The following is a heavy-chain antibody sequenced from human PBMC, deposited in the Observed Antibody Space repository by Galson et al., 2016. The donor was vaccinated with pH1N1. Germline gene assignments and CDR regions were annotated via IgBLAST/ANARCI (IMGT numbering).Heavy chain of an antibody. CDR3: ARDSEYYRWYYFDP. CDR1: GFAFSSYS. J-gene: IGHJ5*02. V-gene: IGHV3-48*01. CDR2: ISGGSSSI. Sequence: SLRLSCVASGFAFSSYSMNWVRQVPGKGLEWVSYISGGSSSIFYADSVKGRFTVSRDNAKNSLYLQMNSLRAEDTAVYYCARDSEYYRWYYFDPWGQGTLVTVSS. D-gene: IGHD2/OR15-2a*01.